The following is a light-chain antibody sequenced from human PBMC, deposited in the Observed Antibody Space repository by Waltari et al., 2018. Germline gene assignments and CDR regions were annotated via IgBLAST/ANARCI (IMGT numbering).Light chain of an antibody. CDR3: QSYDSSLSGSRV. CDR2: NNI. Sequence: QSVLTQPPSVSGAPGQRVTISCTGSSSNIGAGYDVHWYQQLPGTAPKLLIYNNIHRPSWVPDRFSGSKSGTSASLAITGLQAEDEAVYYCQSYDSSLSGSRVFGGGTKLTVL. V-gene: IGLV1-40*01. J-gene: IGLJ3*02. CDR1: SSNIGAGYD.